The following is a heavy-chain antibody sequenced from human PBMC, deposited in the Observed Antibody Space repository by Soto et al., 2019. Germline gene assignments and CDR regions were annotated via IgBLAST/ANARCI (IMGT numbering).Heavy chain of an antibody. J-gene: IGHJ3*02. D-gene: IGHD3-9*01. V-gene: IGHV5-51*01. CDR3: ARHSYDILTGPRATGAFDI. Sequence: GESLKISCKGSGYSFTSYWIGWVRQMPGKGLEWMGIIYPGDSDTRYSPSFQGQVTISADKSISTAYLQWSSLKASDTAMYYCARHSYDILTGPRATGAFDIWGQGTMVTVSS. CDR2: IYPGDSDT. CDR1: GYSFTSYW.